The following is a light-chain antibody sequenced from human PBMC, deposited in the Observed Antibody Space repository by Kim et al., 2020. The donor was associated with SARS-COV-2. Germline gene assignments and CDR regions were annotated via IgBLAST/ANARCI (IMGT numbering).Light chain of an antibody. V-gene: IGKV3-11*01. Sequence: PGERAVLSCRASRSVTNYLAWYQQKPGQAPKLLIYDATNRADGIPARFSGSGFATDFTLTISTLEPEDFAVYYCQQRVNWPLTFGGGTKVDI. J-gene: IGKJ4*01. CDR2: DAT. CDR3: QQRVNWPLT. CDR1: RSVTNY.